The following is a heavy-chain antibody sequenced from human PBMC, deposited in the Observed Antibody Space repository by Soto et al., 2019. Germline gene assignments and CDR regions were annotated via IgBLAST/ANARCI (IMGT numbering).Heavy chain of an antibody. J-gene: IGHJ5*02. CDR1: GGTFSSYA. V-gene: IGHV1-69*13. D-gene: IGHD3-16*02. CDR3: ARYNNTIMITFGGVIVTWFDP. CDR2: IIPIFGTA. Sequence: GASVKVSCKASGGTFSSYAISWVRQAPGRGLEWMGGIIPIFGTANYAQKFQGRVTVTADESTSTAYMELSSLRSEDTAVYYCARYNNTIMITFGGVIVTWFDPWGQGTLVTVSS.